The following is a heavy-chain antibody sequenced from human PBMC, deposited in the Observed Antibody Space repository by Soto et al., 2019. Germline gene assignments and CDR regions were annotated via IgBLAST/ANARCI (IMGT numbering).Heavy chain of an antibody. CDR2: MNAGVGNT. CDR3: ARDTGYTFGSLNY. D-gene: IGHD5-18*01. J-gene: IGHJ4*02. CDR1: GYTFTDYA. V-gene: IGHV1-3*01. Sequence: HVALVQSGADVKKPGASVTISCKASGYTFTDYALHWVRQAPGQRLEWMGWMNAGVGNTLYSQKFQGRITISRDTSASTAYMELNSRKSEYTAIYYCARDTGYTFGSLNYWGPGTLVTVSS.